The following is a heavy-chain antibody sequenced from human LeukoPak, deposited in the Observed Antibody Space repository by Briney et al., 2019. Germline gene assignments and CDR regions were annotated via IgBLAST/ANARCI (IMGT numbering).Heavy chain of an antibody. V-gene: IGHV3-11*03. CDR2: ISSSSSYT. Sequence: PGGSLRLSCAASGFTFSDYYVSWIRQAPGKGLEWVSYISSSSSYTNYADSVKGRFTISRDNAKNSLYLQMNSLRAEGTAVYYCASSFIPYYYGSGSYYYGQFDYWGQGTLVTVSS. D-gene: IGHD3-10*01. J-gene: IGHJ4*02. CDR1: GFTFSDYY. CDR3: ASSFIPYYYGSGSYYYGQFDY.